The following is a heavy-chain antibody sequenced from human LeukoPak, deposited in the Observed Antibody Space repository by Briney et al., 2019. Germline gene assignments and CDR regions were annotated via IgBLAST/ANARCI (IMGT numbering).Heavy chain of an antibody. Sequence: PSETLSLTRAVYGGSFSGYYWSWIRQPPGKGLEWIGEINHSGSTNYNPSLKSRVTISVDTSKNQFSLKLSSVTAADTAVYYCASVAVPGFDYWGQGTLVTVSS. CDR1: GGSFSGYY. CDR3: ASVAVPGFDY. CDR2: INHSGST. V-gene: IGHV4-34*01. D-gene: IGHD6-19*01. J-gene: IGHJ4*02.